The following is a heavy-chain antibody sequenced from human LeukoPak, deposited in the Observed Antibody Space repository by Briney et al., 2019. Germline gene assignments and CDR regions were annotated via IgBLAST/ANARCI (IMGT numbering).Heavy chain of an antibody. CDR2: PSGSGSST. CDR3: ARDGACSGGSCCFDY. D-gene: IGHD2-15*01. J-gene: IGHJ4*02. V-gene: IGHV3-23*01. CDR1: GFTSGNYG. Sequence: GGSLTLSCAASGFTSGNYGMTWVRQAPGKGLVWVSGPSGSGSSTYYADSVKGRFTISRDNSKNTLYLQMNSLRAEDTALYYCARDGACSGGSCCFDYWGQGTLVTVS.